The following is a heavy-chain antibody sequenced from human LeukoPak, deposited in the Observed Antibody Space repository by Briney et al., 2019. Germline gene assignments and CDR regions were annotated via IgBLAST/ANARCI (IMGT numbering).Heavy chain of an antibody. CDR3: ARVNYYGSGSYWGHYYYYMDV. J-gene: IGHJ6*03. CDR1: GFTFSSYG. CDR2: ISYDGSNK. V-gene: IGHV3-30*03. Sequence: LPGGSLRLSCAASGFTFSSYGMHWVRQAPGKGLEWVAVISYDGSNKYYADSVKGRFTISRDNSKNTLYLQMNSLRAEDTAVYYCARVNYYGSGSYWGHYYYYMDVWGKGTTVTISS. D-gene: IGHD3-10*01.